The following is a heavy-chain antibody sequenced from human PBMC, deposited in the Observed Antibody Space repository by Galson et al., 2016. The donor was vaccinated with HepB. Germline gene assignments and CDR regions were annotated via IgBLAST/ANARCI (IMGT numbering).Heavy chain of an antibody. CDR3: ARAGTLRSGYWYYFDS. Sequence: SVKVSCKASGYTFTSYAMHWVRQAPGQRLEWMGWINAGNGNTKNSQKFQGRVTITRDTSASTAYMELSSLRSEDTAVYYCARAGTLRSGYWYYFDSWGQGTLVTVSS. D-gene: IGHD3-3*01. CDR2: INAGNGNT. CDR1: GYTFTSYA. J-gene: IGHJ4*02. V-gene: IGHV1-3*01.